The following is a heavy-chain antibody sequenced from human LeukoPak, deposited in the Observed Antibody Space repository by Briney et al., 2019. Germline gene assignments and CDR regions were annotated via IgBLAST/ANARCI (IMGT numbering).Heavy chain of an antibody. J-gene: IGHJ5*02. D-gene: IGHD2-8*01. Sequence: SVKVSCKASGGTFSSCAISWVRQAPGQGLEWMGGIIPIFGTANYAQKFQGRVTITADESTSTAYMELSSLRSEDTAVYYCARVGGYCTNGVVLCRPTAENNWFDHWGQGTLVTVSS. CDR2: IIPIFGTA. CDR1: GGTFSSCA. CDR3: ARVGGYCTNGVVLCRPTAENNWFDH. V-gene: IGHV1-69*01.